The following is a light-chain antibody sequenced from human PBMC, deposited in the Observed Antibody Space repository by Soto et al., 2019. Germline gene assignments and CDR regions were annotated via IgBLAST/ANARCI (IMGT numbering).Light chain of an antibody. CDR2: DAS. J-gene: IGKJ1*01. V-gene: IGKV3-11*01. Sequence: EIVLTQSPATLSLSPGERATLSCRASQSVSSYLAWYQQKPGQAPRLLIYDASNRATGIPARFSGGGSGTDFTLTISRLDPEDFAVYYWQQSSNCPWTFGQGTKVEIK. CDR1: QSVSSY. CDR3: QQSSNCPWT.